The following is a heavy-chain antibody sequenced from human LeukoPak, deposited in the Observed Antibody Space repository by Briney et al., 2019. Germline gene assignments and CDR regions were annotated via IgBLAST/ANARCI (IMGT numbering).Heavy chain of an antibody. D-gene: IGHD2-2*01. CDR2: ISGSGGST. V-gene: IGHV3-23*01. J-gene: IGHJ5*02. Sequence: PGGSLRLSCAASGFTFSSYAMSWVRQAPGKGLEWVSAISGSGGSTYYADSVKGRFTISRDNSKNTLYLKMNSLRAEDTAVYYCAKQGQVVPAAIGNYNWFDPWGQGTLVTVSS. CDR3: AKQGQVVPAAIGNYNWFDP. CDR1: GFTFSSYA.